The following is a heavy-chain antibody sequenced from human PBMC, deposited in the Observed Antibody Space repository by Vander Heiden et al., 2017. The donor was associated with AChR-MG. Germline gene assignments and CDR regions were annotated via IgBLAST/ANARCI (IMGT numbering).Heavy chain of an antibody. CDR2: IIPILGIA. CDR3: AILYCSGGSCYSPGSTYYYYGMDV. CDR1: GGTFSSSA. D-gene: IGHD2-15*01. J-gene: IGHJ6*02. Sequence: QVQLVQSGAEVKKPGSSVKVSCKASGGTFSSSAISWVRPAPGQGLEGMGRIIPILGIANYAQKFQGRVTITADKSTSTAYMELSSLRSEDTAVYYCAILYCSGGSCYSPGSTYYYYGMDVWGQGTTVTVSS. V-gene: IGHV1-69*04.